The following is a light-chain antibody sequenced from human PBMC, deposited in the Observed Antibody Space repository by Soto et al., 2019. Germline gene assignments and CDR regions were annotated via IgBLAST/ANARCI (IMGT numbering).Light chain of an antibody. CDR3: QQYGSSPWT. CDR1: QSVSSSF. CDR2: GAS. J-gene: IGKJ1*01. Sequence: PGERATLSCRASQSVSSSFLAWYQQKPGQAPRLLIYGASSRATGIPDRFSGSGSGTDFTLTISGLEHEDFAVYYCQQYGSSPWTFGQGTKVEIK. V-gene: IGKV3-20*01.